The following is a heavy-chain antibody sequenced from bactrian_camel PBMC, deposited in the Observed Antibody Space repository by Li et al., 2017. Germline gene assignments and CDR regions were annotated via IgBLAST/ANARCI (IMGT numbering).Heavy chain of an antibody. CDR2: IRTGYPFT. V-gene: IGHV3S63*01. D-gene: IGHD1*01. J-gene: IGHJ4*01. CDR1: GLSYC. Sequence: HVQLVESGGGSVQAGGSLRLSCVASGLSYCMAWFRQVPGKERETVASIRTGYPFTSDYHASVEGRFTISQDNAKNAVYLQMDSLQPEDTGVYFCAAESIGGYCEEGQGTQVTVS.